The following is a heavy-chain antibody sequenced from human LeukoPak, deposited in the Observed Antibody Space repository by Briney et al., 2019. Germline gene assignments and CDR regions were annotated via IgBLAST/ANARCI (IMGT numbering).Heavy chain of an antibody. V-gene: IGHV1-46*01. D-gene: IGHD3-10*01. CDR2: INPSGGST. CDR3: ATLSIIKVSAFDY. CDR1: GYTFTSYY. J-gene: IGHJ4*02. Sequence: APVKVSCKASGYTFTSYYMHWVRQAPGQGLEWMGIINPSGGSTSYAQKFQGRVTMTRDTSTSTVYMELSSLRSEDTAVYYCATLSIIKVSAFDYWGQGTLVTVSS.